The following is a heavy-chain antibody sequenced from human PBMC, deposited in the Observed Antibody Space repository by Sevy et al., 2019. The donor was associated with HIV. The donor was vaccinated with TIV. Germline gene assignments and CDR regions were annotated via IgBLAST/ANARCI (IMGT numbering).Heavy chain of an antibody. J-gene: IGHJ6*02. Sequence: GGSLRLSCAATGFTFSSYAMHWVRQAPGKGLEWVTVISYDGSNKYYPDSVKGRFTISRDNSKNTLYLQMNSLRPEDTAVYYCARMGYCSSTSCYQLSYGMDVWGQGTTVTVSS. V-gene: IGHV3-30-3*01. CDR2: ISYDGSNK. D-gene: IGHD2-2*01. CDR1: GFTFSSYA. CDR3: ARMGYCSSTSCYQLSYGMDV.